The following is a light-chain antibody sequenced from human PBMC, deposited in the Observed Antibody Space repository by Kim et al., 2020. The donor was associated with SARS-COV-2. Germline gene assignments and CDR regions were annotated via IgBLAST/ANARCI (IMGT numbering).Light chain of an antibody. CDR2: AAS. CDR1: QSFGSH. J-gene: IGKJ3*01. CDR3: QQSNSNPRT. Sequence: DIQLTQSPSFLSASVGDRVTITCRASQSFGSHLNWYKQKPGKAPKLLIYAASSLQSGVPSRFSGSGSGTEFTLTISSLQPEDFATYYCQQSNSNPRTFGPGTKVDIK. V-gene: IGKV1-39*01.